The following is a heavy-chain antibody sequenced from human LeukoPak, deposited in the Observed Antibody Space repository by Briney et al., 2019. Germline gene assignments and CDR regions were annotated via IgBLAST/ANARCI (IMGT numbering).Heavy chain of an antibody. CDR1: GFTFSSYA. Sequence: GGSLRLSCAASGFTFSSYAMHWVRQAPGKGLEWVAVISYDGSNKYYADSVKGRFTISRDNSTNTLYLQMKSLRAEDTAVYYCSREPPSGSIDYWGQGTLVTVSS. CDR2: ISYDGSNK. V-gene: IGHV3-30*04. D-gene: IGHD1-26*01. CDR3: SREPPSGSIDY. J-gene: IGHJ4*02.